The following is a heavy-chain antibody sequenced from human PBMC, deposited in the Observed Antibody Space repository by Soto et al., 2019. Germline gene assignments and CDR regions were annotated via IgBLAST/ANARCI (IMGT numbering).Heavy chain of an antibody. V-gene: IGHV1-69*08. J-gene: IGHJ5*02. D-gene: IGHD2-2*01. CDR2: IIPIVGIV. Sequence: QVQLVQSGAEVKKPGSSVKVSCKASGGTFGSYTINWVRQAPGQGLEWMGRIIPIVGIVNYAQKLQGRVTLTADKSTSTDYMEMRSLRSENTATYYCATDLGQSGSVLPGPNWFDHWGQGTLVTVSS. CDR1: GGTFGSYT. CDR3: ATDLGQSGSVLPGPNWFDH.